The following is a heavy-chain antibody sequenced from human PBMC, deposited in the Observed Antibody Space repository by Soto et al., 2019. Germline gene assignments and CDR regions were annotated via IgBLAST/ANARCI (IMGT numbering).Heavy chain of an antibody. D-gene: IGHD6-13*01. CDR1: GGSISSGGYY. Sequence: KPSETLSLTCTVSGGSISSGGYYWSWIRQHPGKGLEWIGYIYYSGSTYYNPSLKSRVTISVDTSKNQFSLKLSSVTAADTAVYYCAGDGPEAAAAEDAFDIWGQGTMVTVSS. V-gene: IGHV4-31*03. J-gene: IGHJ3*02. CDR3: AGDGPEAAAAEDAFDI. CDR2: IYYSGST.